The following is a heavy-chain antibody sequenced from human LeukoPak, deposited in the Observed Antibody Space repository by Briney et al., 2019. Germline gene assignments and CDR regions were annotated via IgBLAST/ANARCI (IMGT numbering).Heavy chain of an antibody. D-gene: IGHD6-19*01. V-gene: IGHV3-23*01. J-gene: IGHJ4*02. CDR2: IGGRGGST. CDR1: GFTFSSYG. Sequence: GGSPRLSCAASGFTFSSYGMSWVRQAPGKGLEWVSTIGGRGGSTYYADSVKGRFTISRDNSKNTLYLQMNSLRAEDTAVYYCAKARSGWYDAIDYWGQGTLVTVSS. CDR3: AKARSGWYDAIDY.